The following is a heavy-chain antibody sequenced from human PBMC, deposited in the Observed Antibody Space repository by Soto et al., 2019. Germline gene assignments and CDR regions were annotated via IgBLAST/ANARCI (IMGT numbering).Heavy chain of an antibody. CDR1: GFTFSSYS. Sequence: EVQPVESGGGLVQPGGSLRLSCAASGFTFSSYSMSWVRQAPGKGLEWVSYISSTSTTIYYADSVKGRFTISRDNAKNSLYLHMNSLSAEDTAVYYCARDRGCSGGICYRDLGYWGQGTLVTVSS. CDR3: ARDRGCSGGICYRDLGY. J-gene: IGHJ4*02. D-gene: IGHD2-15*01. CDR2: ISSTSTTI. V-gene: IGHV3-48*01.